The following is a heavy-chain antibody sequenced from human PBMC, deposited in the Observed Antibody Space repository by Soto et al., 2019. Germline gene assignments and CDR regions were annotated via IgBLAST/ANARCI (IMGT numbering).Heavy chain of an antibody. V-gene: IGHV1-18*01. Sequence: ASVKVSCKASGYTFTSYGISWVRQAPGQGLEWMGWISAYNGNTNYAQKLQGRVTMTTDTSTSTAYMELRSLRSDDTAVYYCPRETSGYSYGDLDYWGQGTLVTVSS. J-gene: IGHJ4*02. CDR3: PRETSGYSYGDLDY. CDR1: GYTFTSYG. D-gene: IGHD5-18*01. CDR2: ISAYNGNT.